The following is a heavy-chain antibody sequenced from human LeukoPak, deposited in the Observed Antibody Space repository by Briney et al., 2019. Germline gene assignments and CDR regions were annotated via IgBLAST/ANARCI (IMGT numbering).Heavy chain of an antibody. CDR1: GFTFSSYA. J-gene: IGHJ6*02. V-gene: IGHV3-23*01. CDR3: ARLNVGDFPPYYYYGMDV. CDR2: ISGSGGST. D-gene: IGHD4-17*01. Sequence: GGSLRLSCAASGFTFSSYAMSWVRQAPGKGLEWVSAISGSGGSTYYAASVKGRFTISRDNSKNTLYPQMNSLSAEDTAVYYCARLNVGDFPPYYYYGMDVWGQGTTVTVSS.